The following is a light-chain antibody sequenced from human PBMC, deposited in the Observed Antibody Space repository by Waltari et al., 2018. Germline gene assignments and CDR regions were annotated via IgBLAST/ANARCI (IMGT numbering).Light chain of an antibody. CDR1: RSDVATYNL. CDR3: SSYAGPHSVV. CDR2: EVN. Sequence: QSALTQPASVSGSPGQSITISCTGRRSDVATYNLVSWSTHHPGKAPKLMIYEVNQRPSGVSTRVSASKSDNTASLTVSGLQAEDEADYYCSSYAGPHSVVFGGGTKVTVL. V-gene: IGLV2-23*02. J-gene: IGLJ2*01.